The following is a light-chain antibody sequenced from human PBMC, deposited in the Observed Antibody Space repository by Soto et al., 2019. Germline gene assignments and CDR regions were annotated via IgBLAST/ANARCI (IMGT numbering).Light chain of an antibody. J-gene: IGKJ4*01. V-gene: IGKV1-12*01. CDR1: QGISSR. CDR3: QQSNSFPLT. Sequence: DIQMTQSPSSVSASVGDRVTITCRASQGISSRLAWYQQKPGKAPNLLIYAASSLQSGVPSIFSGSGSETDFTLTIGSLQPEDFETYYCQQSNSFPLTFGGGTKVEIK. CDR2: AAS.